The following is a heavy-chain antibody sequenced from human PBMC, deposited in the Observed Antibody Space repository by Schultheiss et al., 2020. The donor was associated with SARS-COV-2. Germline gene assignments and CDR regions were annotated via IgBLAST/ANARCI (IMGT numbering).Heavy chain of an antibody. CDR3: ARESGRNLCFDY. V-gene: IGHV3-23*01. CDR2: ISSSGGTT. D-gene: IGHD1-26*01. J-gene: IGHJ4*02. Sequence: GESLKISCAASGFTFSNYGMRWVRQAPGKGLEWVSVISSSGGTTYYADSVKGRFTISRDNSKNTLYLQMNSLRAEDTAVYYCARESGRNLCFDYWGQGTLVTVSS. CDR1: GFTFSNYG.